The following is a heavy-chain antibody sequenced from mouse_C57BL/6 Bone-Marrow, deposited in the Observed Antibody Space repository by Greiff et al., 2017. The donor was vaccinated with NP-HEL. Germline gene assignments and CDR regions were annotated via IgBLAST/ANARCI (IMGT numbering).Heavy chain of an antibody. CDR3: ARDWNYGAMDY. CDR1: GFTFSDYY. V-gene: IGHV5-16*01. CDR2: INYDGSST. Sequence: EVKLVESEGGLVQPGSSMKLSCTASGFTFSDYYMAWVRQVPEKGLEWVANINYDGSSTYYLDSLKSRFIISRDNAKNILYLQMSSLKSEDTATYYCARDWNYGAMDYWGQGTSVTVSS. D-gene: IGHD1-1*01. J-gene: IGHJ4*01.